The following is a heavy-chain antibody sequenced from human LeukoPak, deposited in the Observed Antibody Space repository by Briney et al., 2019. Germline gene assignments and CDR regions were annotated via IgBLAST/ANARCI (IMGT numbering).Heavy chain of an antibody. J-gene: IGHJ5*02. CDR3: ATQEDRENWFDP. CDR1: GYTFTSYY. CDR2: INPSGGST. Sequence: ASVKVSCKASGYTFTSYYMHWVRQAPGQGLEWMGIINPSGGSTSYAQKFQGRVTMTRDMSTSTVYMELSSLRSEDTAVYYCATQEDRENWFDPWGQGTLVTVSS. V-gene: IGHV1-46*01.